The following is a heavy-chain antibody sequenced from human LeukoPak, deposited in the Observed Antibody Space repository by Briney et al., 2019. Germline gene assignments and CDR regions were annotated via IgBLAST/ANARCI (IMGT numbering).Heavy chain of an antibody. D-gene: IGHD2-21*02. J-gene: IGHJ3*02. V-gene: IGHV3-23*01. CDR2: VSGSGSRT. Sequence: GGSLTLSCAASGFPFSAFAMSWVRQVPGKGLEYVATVSGSGSRTFYADSVKGRFTISRDNSKKTLYVHMHSLRVEDTAIYYCAKGGAAATDAPHGDVVTATLDGYDIWGQGTLVTVSS. CDR3: AKGGAAATDAPHGDVVTATLDGYDI. CDR1: GFPFSAFA.